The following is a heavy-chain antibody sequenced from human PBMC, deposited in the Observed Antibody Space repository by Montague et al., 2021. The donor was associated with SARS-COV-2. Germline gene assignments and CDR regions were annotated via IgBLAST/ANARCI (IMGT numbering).Heavy chain of an antibody. CDR3: ARGVSYGSGFLSE. J-gene: IGHJ4*02. V-gene: IGHV4-31*03. CDR2: IYHTGTT. Sequence: TLSLTCSVSGDSISGSRHFWNWIRQHPGKGLEWIGYIYHTGTTHYRPSLKSRATLSVDISQNQFPLKLNSMTAADTAIYYCARGVSYGSGFLSEWGPGTLVIVSS. D-gene: IGHD3-10*01. CDR1: GDSISGSRHF.